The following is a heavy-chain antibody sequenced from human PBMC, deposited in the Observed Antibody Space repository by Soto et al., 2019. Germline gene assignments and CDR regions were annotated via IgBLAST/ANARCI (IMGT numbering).Heavy chain of an antibody. Sequence: ASVKVSCKASGYTFTSYAMHWVRQAPGQRLEWMGWINAGNGNTKYSQKFQGRVTITRDTSASTAYMELSSLRSDDTAVYYCARDPAPGHDAFDIWGQGTMVTVSS. CDR3: ARDPAPGHDAFDI. CDR1: GYTFTSYA. CDR2: INAGNGNT. J-gene: IGHJ3*02. V-gene: IGHV1-3*01.